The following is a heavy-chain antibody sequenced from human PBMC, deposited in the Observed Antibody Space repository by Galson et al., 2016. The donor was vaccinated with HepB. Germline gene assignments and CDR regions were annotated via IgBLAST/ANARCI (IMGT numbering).Heavy chain of an antibody. J-gene: IGHJ1*01. CDR1: GFTFDDYA. Sequence: SLRLPCAASGFTFDDYAVQWVRQTPGRGLEWVALISWDGSRKHYADSVKGRFTISRDNTKNSMNLQLNSLRPEDAALYFCAKGGCVGDCYGPLDFWGQGTLVAVSS. CDR3: AKGGCVGDCYGPLDF. CDR2: ISWDGSRK. V-gene: IGHV3-43D*04. D-gene: IGHD2-21*02.